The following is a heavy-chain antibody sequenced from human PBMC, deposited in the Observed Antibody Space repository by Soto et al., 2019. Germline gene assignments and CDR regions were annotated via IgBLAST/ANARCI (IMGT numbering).Heavy chain of an antibody. CDR1: GYTFTSYG. CDR2: ISAYNGNT. D-gene: IGHD5-18*01. Sequence: ASVKVSCKASGYTFTSYGISWVRQAPGQGLEWMGWISAYNGNTNYAQKLQGRVTMTTDTSTSTAYMELRSLGSDDTAVYYCARDPSGYGRFDPWGQGTLVTVSS. V-gene: IGHV1-18*01. J-gene: IGHJ5*02. CDR3: ARDPSGYGRFDP.